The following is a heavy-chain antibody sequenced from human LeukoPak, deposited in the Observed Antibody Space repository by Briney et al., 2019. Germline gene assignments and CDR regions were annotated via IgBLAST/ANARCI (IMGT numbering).Heavy chain of an antibody. CDR2: IYYSGST. D-gene: IGHD2-2*01. CDR1: GGSISSYY. V-gene: IGHV4-59*04. CDR3: ARHKSHIVVVPAAEGRNWFDP. J-gene: IGHJ5*02. Sequence: SETLSLTCTVSGGSISSYYWSWIRQPPGKGLEWIGTIYYSGSTYYNPSLKSRVTISVDTSKNQFSLKLSSVTAADTAVYYCARHKSHIVVVPAAEGRNWFDPWGQGTLVTVSS.